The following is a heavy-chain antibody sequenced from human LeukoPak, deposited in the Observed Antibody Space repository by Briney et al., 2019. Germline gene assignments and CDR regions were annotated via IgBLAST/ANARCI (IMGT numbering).Heavy chain of an antibody. D-gene: IGHD1-14*01. CDR3: AGREPSRLDY. Sequence: SETLSLTCAVYGGSFSGYYWSWIRQPPGKGLEWIGEINHSGSTNYNPSLKSRVTISVDTSKNQFSLKLSSVTAADTAVYYCAGREPSRLDYWGQGTLVTASS. V-gene: IGHV4-34*01. J-gene: IGHJ4*02. CDR1: GGSFSGYY. CDR2: INHSGST.